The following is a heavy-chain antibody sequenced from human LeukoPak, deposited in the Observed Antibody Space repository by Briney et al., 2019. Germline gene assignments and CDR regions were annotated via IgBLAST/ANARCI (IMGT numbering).Heavy chain of an antibody. V-gene: IGHV4-59*08. Sequence: SETLSLTFTVSGGSISGYYWNWIRQSPGKGLEWIAYIYYTGNANYNPSLKSRVAISVDTSKNQISLILTSVTAADTAVYYCARDAYGLGAYYFDYWGQGTQVTVSS. J-gene: IGHJ4*02. D-gene: IGHD3-10*01. CDR3: ARDAYGLGAYYFDY. CDR2: IYYTGNA. CDR1: GGSISGYY.